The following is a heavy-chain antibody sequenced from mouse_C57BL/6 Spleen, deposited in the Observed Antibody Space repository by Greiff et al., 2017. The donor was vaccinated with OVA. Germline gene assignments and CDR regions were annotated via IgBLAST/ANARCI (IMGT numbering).Heavy chain of an antibody. D-gene: IGHD2-2*01. V-gene: IGHV1-26*01. CDR2: INPNNGGT. CDR1: GYTFTDYY. Sequence: VQLQQSGPELVKPGASVKISCKASGYTFTDYYMNWVKQSHGKSLEWIGDINPNNGGTSYNQKFKGKATLTVDKSSSTAYMELRSLTSEDSAVYYCARRYGYDWYFDVWGTGTTVTVSS. J-gene: IGHJ1*03. CDR3: ARRYGYDWYFDV.